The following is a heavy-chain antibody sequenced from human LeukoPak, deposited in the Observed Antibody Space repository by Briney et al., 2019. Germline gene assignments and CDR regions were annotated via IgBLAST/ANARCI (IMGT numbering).Heavy chain of an antibody. CDR1: GFTFSSYG. Sequence: LTGGSLRLSCAASGFTFSSYGMHWVRQAPGKGLEWVSVIYSGGSTYYADSVKGRFTISRDNSKNTLYLQMNSLRAEDTAVYYCASVSYYYDSSGYYFDYWGQGTLVTVSS. CDR2: IYSGGST. V-gene: IGHV3-53*01. D-gene: IGHD3-22*01. J-gene: IGHJ4*02. CDR3: ASVSYYYDSSGYYFDY.